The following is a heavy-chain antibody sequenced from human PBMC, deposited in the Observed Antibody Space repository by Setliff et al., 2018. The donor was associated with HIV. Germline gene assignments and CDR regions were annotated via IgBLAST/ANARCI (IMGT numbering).Heavy chain of an antibody. Sequence: PGGSLRLSCAASGFTFSSYTMNWVRQAPGKGLEWVSSISSSSYYIYYADSVKGRFTISRDNAKNSLLLQIDSLRAEDTAVYYCARGFDYAQRPPLYYFDYWGQGTLVTVSS. CDR2: ISSSSYYI. V-gene: IGHV3-21*04. D-gene: IGHD2-2*01. CDR3: ARGFDYAQRPPLYYFDY. CDR1: GFTFSSYT. J-gene: IGHJ4*02.